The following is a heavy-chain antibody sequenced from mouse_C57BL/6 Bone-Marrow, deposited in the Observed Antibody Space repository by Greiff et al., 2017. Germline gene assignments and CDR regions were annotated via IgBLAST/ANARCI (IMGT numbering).Heavy chain of an antibody. J-gene: IGHJ3*01. CDR2: INSDGGST. CDR1: EYDFPSHD. Sequence: EVHLVESGGGLVQPGESLKLSCESNEYDFPSHDMSWVRKTPEKRLELVAAINSDGGSTYYPDTMERRFIFTRDNTKKTLYLQMSSQGSEDASLYYCARQATAWFAYWGQGTLVTVSA. CDR3: ARQATAWFAY. V-gene: IGHV5-2*01.